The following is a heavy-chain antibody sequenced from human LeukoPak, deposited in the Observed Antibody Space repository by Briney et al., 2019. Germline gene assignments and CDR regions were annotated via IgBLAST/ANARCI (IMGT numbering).Heavy chain of an antibody. D-gene: IGHD5-18*01. Sequence: ASVKVSCKAAGYTLTGYYMHWVRQAPGQGLEWMGWINPKSGGTNYAQKFEGRVTMTRDTSISIVYMELSRLRSDDTAVYYCAGDDGVGRIQFDYWGQGTLVTVSS. V-gene: IGHV1-2*02. CDR2: INPKSGGT. CDR3: AGDDGVGRIQFDY. J-gene: IGHJ4*02. CDR1: GYTLTGYY.